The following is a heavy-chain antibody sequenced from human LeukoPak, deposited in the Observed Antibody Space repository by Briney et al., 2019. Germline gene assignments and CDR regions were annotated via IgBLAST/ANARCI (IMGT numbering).Heavy chain of an antibody. V-gene: IGHV4-59*01. Sequence: SETLSLTCTVSGGSLSSYYWSWIRQPPGKGLEWIGYIYYSGSTNYNPSLKSRVTISVDTSKNQFSLKLSSVTAADTAVYYCARGGYYDILTGYYNWFDPWGQGTLVTVSS. J-gene: IGHJ5*02. CDR3: ARGGYYDILTGYYNWFDP. CDR2: IYYSGST. D-gene: IGHD3-9*01. CDR1: GGSLSSYY.